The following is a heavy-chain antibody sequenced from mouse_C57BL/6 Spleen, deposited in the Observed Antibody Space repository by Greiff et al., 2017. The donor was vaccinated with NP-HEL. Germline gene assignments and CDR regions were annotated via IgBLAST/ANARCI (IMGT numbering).Heavy chain of an antibody. J-gene: IGHJ2*01. Sequence: VHLVESGAELVRPGASVTLSCKASGYTFTDYEMHWVKQTPVHGLEWIGAIDPETGGTAYNQKFKGKAILTADKSSSTAYMELRSLTSEDSAVYYCTRRYYGNYIDYWGQGTTLTVSS. CDR3: TRRYYGNYIDY. V-gene: IGHV1-15*01. CDR1: GYTFTDYE. D-gene: IGHD2-1*01. CDR2: IDPETGGT.